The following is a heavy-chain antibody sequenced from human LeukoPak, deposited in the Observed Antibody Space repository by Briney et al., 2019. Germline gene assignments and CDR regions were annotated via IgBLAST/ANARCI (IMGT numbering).Heavy chain of an antibody. V-gene: IGHV4-4*07. J-gene: IGHJ5*02. CDR1: GGSISSYY. Sequence: SETLSLTCTVSGGSISSYYWSWIRQPAGKGLEWIVRIYTSGSTIYNPSLKSRVTMSVDTPKNQFFLELSSVTGADPAGFFRAGGKCLSDNWFDPWGQGTLVTVPS. D-gene: IGHD3-16*01. CDR2: IYTSGST. CDR3: AGGKCLSDNWFDP.